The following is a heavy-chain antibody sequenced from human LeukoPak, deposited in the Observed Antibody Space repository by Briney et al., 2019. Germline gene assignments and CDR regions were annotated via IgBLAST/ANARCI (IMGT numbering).Heavy chain of an antibody. CDR1: GFTFSTYW. D-gene: IGHD1-7*01. J-gene: IGHJ4*02. Sequence: PGGSLRLSCAASGFTFSTYWMHWVRQAPGKGLVWVSRMNNDGSTTNYADSVKGRFTISRDNAKNTLYLQMSSLRAEDTAVYYCATAGNYRFGYWGLGTLVTVSS. CDR2: MNNDGSTT. CDR3: ATAGNYRFGY. V-gene: IGHV3-74*01.